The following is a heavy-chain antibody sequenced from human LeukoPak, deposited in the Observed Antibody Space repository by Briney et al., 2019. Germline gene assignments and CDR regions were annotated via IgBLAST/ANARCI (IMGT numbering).Heavy chain of an antibody. D-gene: IGHD3-22*01. CDR2: LNGGGDKT. V-gene: IGHV3-23*01. CDR1: GFTFSSFA. J-gene: IGHJ4*02. Sequence: GGSLRLSCTASGFTFSSFAMSWVRQAPGEGLEWVSGLNGGGDKTFYADSVKGRFTLSRDNSKNTLFLQMSSLRADDTAQYYCAKHVNYDISGALGSWGQGTLVAVSS. CDR3: AKHVNYDISGALGS.